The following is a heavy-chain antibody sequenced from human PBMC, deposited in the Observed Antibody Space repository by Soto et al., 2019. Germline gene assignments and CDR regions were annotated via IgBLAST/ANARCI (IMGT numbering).Heavy chain of an antibody. V-gene: IGHV3-53*01. D-gene: IGHD1-26*01. CDR3: ARVVLVGATPDYFDH. CDR1: GFTVSRNF. J-gene: IGHJ4*01. CDR2: LYSGGTT. Sequence: EVQLVESGGGLIQPGGSLRLSCAVSGFTVSRNFMSWIRQAPGKGLQWVSILYSGGTTYYTDSVKGRFTISGDNSKNTVYLQMNSLRVADTATYYCARVVLVGATPDYFDHWGQGTLVSVSS.